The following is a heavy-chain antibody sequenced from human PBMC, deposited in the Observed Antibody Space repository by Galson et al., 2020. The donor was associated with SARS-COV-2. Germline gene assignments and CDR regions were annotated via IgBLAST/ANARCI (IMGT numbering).Heavy chain of an antibody. Sequence: SETLSLNCTVSGGSISSSSYYWGWIRQPTGKGLEWIGSIYYSGSTYYNPSLKSRLTISVDTCKNQFSLKLSSVTAADTAVHYCARHKFGKYQLLILLPYWFDPWGQGTLVTVSS. J-gene: IGHJ5*02. CDR1: GGSISSSSYY. CDR3: ARHKFGKYQLLILLPYWFDP. V-gene: IGHV4-39*01. CDR2: IYYSGST. D-gene: IGHD2-2*01.